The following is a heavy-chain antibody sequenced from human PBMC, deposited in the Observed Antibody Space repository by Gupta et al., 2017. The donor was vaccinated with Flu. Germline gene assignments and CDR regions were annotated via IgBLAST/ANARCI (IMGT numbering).Heavy chain of an antibody. CDR1: GGSISSTSYS. D-gene: IGHD2-2*01. CDR2: IYSSGST. Sequence: QLQLQESGPGLVKPSETLSLTCTVSGGSISSTSYSWAWFRQPPGKGLEWIGTIYSSGSTNYNPSLKSRVTISVDTSKNQFSLKVSSVTAADTAVYYCARTWKKGQLPPILFDIWGQGTMVTVSS. V-gene: IGHV4-39*01. CDR3: ARTWKKGQLPPILFDI. J-gene: IGHJ3*02.